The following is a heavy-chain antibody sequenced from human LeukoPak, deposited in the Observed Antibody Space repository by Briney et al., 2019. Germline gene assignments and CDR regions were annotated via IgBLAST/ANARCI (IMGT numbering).Heavy chain of an antibody. D-gene: IGHD4-17*01. CDR1: GYSISSGYY. CDR2: IYHSENT. Sequence: SETLSLTCTVSGYSISSGYYWGWIRPPPGKGLEWIGSIYHSENTYYNPSLKSRVTISVDTSKNQFSLKLSSVTAADTAVYYCAGYHAYGVTTPPLGYWGQGILVTVSP. CDR3: AGYHAYGVTTPPLGY. J-gene: IGHJ4*02. V-gene: IGHV4-38-2*02.